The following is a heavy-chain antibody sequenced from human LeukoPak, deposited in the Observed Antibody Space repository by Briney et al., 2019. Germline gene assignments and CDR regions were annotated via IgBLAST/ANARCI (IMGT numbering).Heavy chain of an antibody. J-gene: IGHJ6*03. CDR1: GGTFSSYA. CDR3: ARIYGSGSYSYYYYMDV. Sequence: ASVKVSCKASGGTFSSYAISWVRQATGQGLEWMGWMNPNSGNTGYAQKFQGRVTMTRNTSISTAYMELSSLRSEDTAVYYCARIYGSGSYSYYYYMDVWGKGTTVTVSS. CDR2: MNPNSGNT. V-gene: IGHV1-8*02. D-gene: IGHD3-10*01.